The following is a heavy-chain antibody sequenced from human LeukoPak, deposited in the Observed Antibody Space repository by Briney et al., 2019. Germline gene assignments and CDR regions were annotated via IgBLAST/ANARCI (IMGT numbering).Heavy chain of an antibody. CDR1: GFTFSSYA. CDR3: AKVSAVAGHFDY. D-gene: IGHD6-19*01. V-gene: IGHV3-23*01. CDR2: ISGCGGTS. Sequence: GGSLRLSCAASGFTFSSYAMSWVRQAPGKGLEWVSAISGCGGTSYYADAVKGPFTISRDNSKNTLYLQMNSRRAEDTAVYYCAKVSAVAGHFDYWGQGTLVTVSS. J-gene: IGHJ4*02.